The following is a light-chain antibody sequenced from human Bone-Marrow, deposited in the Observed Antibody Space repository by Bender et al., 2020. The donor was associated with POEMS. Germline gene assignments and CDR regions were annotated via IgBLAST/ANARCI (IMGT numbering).Light chain of an antibody. V-gene: IGLV2-8*01. CDR3: CSYAGSNTLV. CDR1: GSDVGAYNF. J-gene: IGLJ2*01. Sequence: QSALTQPPSASGSPGQSVTISCTGTGSDVGAYNFVSWYQQHTGKAPKLMIYYVTNRPSGVPDRFSASKSGNTASLTISGLQAEDEADYHCCSYAGSNTLVFGGGTKLTVL. CDR2: YVT.